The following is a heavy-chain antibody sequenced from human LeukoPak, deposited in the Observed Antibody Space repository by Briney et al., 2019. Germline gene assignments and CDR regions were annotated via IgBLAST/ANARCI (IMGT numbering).Heavy chain of an antibody. CDR2: IRYDGSNK. CDR3: AKVKWFGELYYYYYTDV. D-gene: IGHD3-10*01. Sequence: GGSLRLSCAASGFTFSSYGMHWVRQAPGKGLEWVAFIRYDGSNKYYADSVKGRFTISRDNSKNTLYLQMNSLRAEDTAVYYCAKVKWFGELYYYYYTDVWGKGTTVTISS. V-gene: IGHV3-30*02. J-gene: IGHJ6*03. CDR1: GFTFSSYG.